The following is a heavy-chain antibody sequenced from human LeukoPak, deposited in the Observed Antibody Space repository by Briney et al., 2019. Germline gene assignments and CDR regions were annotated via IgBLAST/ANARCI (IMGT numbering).Heavy chain of an antibody. J-gene: IGHJ4*02. D-gene: IGHD1-26*01. Sequence: PSETLSLTCTVSGGSVSGGGYYWSWIRQHPGKGLEWIGYTSYSGGAYYNPPLMSRITMSVDRSQNQFSLKLSAVTAADTAVYFCAAAKWEYFYFDSWGQGTLVAVSS. CDR1: GGSVSGGGYY. CDR2: TSYSGGA. CDR3: AAAKWEYFYFDS. V-gene: IGHV4-31*03.